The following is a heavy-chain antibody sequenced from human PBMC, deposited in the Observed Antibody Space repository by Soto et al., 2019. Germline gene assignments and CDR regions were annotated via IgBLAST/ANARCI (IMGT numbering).Heavy chain of an antibody. J-gene: IGHJ3*02. CDR3: AHRTVTDAFDI. Sequence: QITLKASGPTLVKPTQNLTLTCTFSGFSLSTSGVCVGWIRQPPGKSLEWLALIYWDDDKRYSPSLKSRLTIPKDTSKNQLVLTMTNMDSVDTARYFCAHRTVTDAFDIWGQETMVTVSS. V-gene: IGHV2-5*02. CDR1: GFSLSTSGVC. CDR2: IYWDDDK. D-gene: IGHD4-17*01.